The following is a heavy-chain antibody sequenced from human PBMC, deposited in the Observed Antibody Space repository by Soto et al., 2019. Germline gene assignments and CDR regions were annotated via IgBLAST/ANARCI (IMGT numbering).Heavy chain of an antibody. J-gene: IGHJ4*02. Sequence: QVQLVQSGAEVKKPGSSVKVSCKASGGTFSSYAISWVRQAPGQGLEWMGGIIPIFGTANYAQKSQGRVTMTADESTSTAYMELTSLRSEDTAVYYCAKVSYSGSYYFDYWGQGTMVTVSS. D-gene: IGHD1-26*01. CDR2: IIPIFGTA. V-gene: IGHV1-69*01. CDR1: GGTFSSYA. CDR3: AKVSYSGSYYFDY.